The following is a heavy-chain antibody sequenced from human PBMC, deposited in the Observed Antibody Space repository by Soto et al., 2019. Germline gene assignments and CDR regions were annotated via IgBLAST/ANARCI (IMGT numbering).Heavy chain of an antibody. D-gene: IGHD3-10*01. V-gene: IGHV1-8*01. Sequence: QVQLVQSGAEVKKPGASVKVSCKASGYTFTSYDINWVRQATGQGLEWMGWMNPNSGNTGFAQKFQGRVTMTRNTFISTAYMELSSLRSEDTAVYYCAITHLRFGEHHYWGQGTLVTVSS. CDR3: AITHLRFGEHHY. CDR2: MNPNSGNT. J-gene: IGHJ4*02. CDR1: GYTFTSYD.